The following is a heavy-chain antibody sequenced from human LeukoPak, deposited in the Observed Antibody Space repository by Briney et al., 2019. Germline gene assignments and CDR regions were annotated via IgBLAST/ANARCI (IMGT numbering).Heavy chain of an antibody. J-gene: IGHJ4*02. CDR1: GDSISSYF. CDR2: IHHTGIT. CDR3: ARYFCPNGLCSHFDY. Sequence: SETLSLTCTVSGDSISSYFWSWIRQPPGKGLGWIGYIHHTGITNYNPSLKSRVTISVDTAKNQFSLKLSSVTAADTAIYYCARYFCPNGLCSHFDYWGQGTLVTVSS. V-gene: IGHV4-59*01. D-gene: IGHD2-8*01.